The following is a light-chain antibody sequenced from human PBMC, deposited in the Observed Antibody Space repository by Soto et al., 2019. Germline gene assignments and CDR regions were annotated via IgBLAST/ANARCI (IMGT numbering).Light chain of an antibody. CDR2: GNT. CDR1: GSNIGAGFD. CDR3: QSYDTGLSGPVV. V-gene: IGLV1-40*01. J-gene: IGLJ2*01. Sequence: QSVLTQPPSLSGAPGQNIIISCTGGGSNIGAGFDVHWYQQLPGTAPKLLIYGNTNRPSGVPDRFSGSKSGTSASLVITGLQAEDEADYHCQSYDTGLSGPVVFGGGTQLTVL.